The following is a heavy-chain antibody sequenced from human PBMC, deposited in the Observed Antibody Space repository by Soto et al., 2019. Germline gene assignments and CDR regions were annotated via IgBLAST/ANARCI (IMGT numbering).Heavy chain of an antibody. V-gene: IGHV3-48*03. J-gene: IGHJ4*02. CDR3: ARDIGVGPAGFDY. CDR2: ISSGGSSI. D-gene: IGHD2-2*01. Sequence: ESGGGLVQPGGSLRLSCATSGFTFSSYEMNWVRQAPGKGLEWVSHISSGGSSIYYADSVKGRFTISRDNAKNSVYLQMNGLRAEDTAVYYCARDIGVGPAGFDYWGQGTLVTVSS. CDR1: GFTFSSYE.